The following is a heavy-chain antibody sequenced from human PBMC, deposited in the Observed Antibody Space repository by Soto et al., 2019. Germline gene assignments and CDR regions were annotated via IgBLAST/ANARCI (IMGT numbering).Heavy chain of an antibody. CDR3: ATSYGSGYRAFDY. CDR2: MNPNSGNT. CDR1: GYTFTSYA. J-gene: IGHJ4*02. D-gene: IGHD3-10*01. V-gene: IGHV1-8*02. Sequence: ASVKVSCKASGYTFTSYAMHWVRQAPGQGLEWMGWMNPNSGNTGYAQKFQGRVTMTRNTSISTAYMELSSLRSEDTAFYYCATSYGSGYRAFDYWGQGALVTVSS.